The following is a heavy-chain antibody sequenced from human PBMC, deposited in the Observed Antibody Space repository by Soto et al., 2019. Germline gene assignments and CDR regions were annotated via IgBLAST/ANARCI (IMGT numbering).Heavy chain of an antibody. J-gene: IGHJ3*02. D-gene: IGHD6-13*01. CDR2: IYWDDDK. Sequence: SGPTLVNPTQTLTLTCTFSGFSLSTSGVGVGWIRQPPGKALEWLALIYWDDDKRYSPSLKSRLTITKDTSKHQVVLTMTNMDPVDTATYYCANRYSSSRYVLDAFDIWGQGTMVTVSS. CDR3: ANRYSSSRYVLDAFDI. V-gene: IGHV2-5*02. CDR1: GFSLSTSGVG.